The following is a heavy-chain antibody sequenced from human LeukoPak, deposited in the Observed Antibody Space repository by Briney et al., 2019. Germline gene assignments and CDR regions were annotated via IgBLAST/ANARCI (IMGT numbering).Heavy chain of an antibody. Sequence: SETLSLTCTVPGGSISSYYWSWIRQPPGKGLEWIGYIYYSGSTNYNPSLKSRVTISVDTSKNQFSLKLSSVTAADTAVYYCAGGDPNWFDPWGQGTLVTVSS. V-gene: IGHV4-59*01. CDR3: AGGDPNWFDP. D-gene: IGHD2-21*02. J-gene: IGHJ5*02. CDR1: GGSISSYY. CDR2: IYYSGST.